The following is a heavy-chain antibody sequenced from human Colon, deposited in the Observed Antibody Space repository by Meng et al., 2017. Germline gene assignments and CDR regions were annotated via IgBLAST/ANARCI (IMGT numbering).Heavy chain of an antibody. CDR1: GFTFSLYA. J-gene: IGHJ4*02. D-gene: IGHD1-1*01. CDR2: ITSSSNYI. CDR3: ARVGTARPFDY. V-gene: IGHV3-21*01. Sequence: EVQLVESGGGLVKPGESLRVSCEASGFTFSLYAINWVRQAPGEGLEWVASITSSSNYIHYSDSVTGRFTVSRDNARNSSYLQMDSLRAEDTAVYYCARVGTARPFDYWGQGTLVTVSS.